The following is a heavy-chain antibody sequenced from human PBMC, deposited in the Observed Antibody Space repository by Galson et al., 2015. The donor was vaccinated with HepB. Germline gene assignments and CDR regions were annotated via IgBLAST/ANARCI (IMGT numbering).Heavy chain of an antibody. V-gene: IGHV3-30*03. J-gene: IGHJ6*02. CDR2: ISFDGSDK. CDR1: GFTFSSYG. CDR3: ARGSNSATAPLVFFYYAMDV. Sequence: SLRLSCAVSGFTFSSYGMHWVRQAPGKGLEWVSFISFDGSDKYYGDSVKGRFSISRDNSKNTVHLQMDSLRAEDTAVYYCARGSNSATAPLVFFYYAMDVWRQGTTVTVSS. D-gene: IGHD1-26*01.